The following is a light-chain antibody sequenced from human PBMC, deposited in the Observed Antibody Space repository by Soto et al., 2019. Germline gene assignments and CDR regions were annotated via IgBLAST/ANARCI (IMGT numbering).Light chain of an antibody. CDR3: QQYGSSPRT. J-gene: IGKJ1*01. Sequence: EIVMTQSPATLSVSPGERATLSCRASQSVATNLAWYQQKPGQAPRLLIYGASSRATGIPDRFSGSRSGTDFTLTISRLEPEDFAVYYCQQYGSSPRTFGQGTKVDIK. CDR1: QSVATN. V-gene: IGKV3-20*01. CDR2: GAS.